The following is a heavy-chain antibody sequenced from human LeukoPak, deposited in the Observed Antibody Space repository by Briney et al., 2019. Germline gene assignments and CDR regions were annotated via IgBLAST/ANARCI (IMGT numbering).Heavy chain of an antibody. CDR2: IYYSGST. CDR1: GASISTYY. J-gene: IGHJ4*02. CDR3: ARVWDY. V-gene: IGHV4-59*08. D-gene: IGHD3-16*01. Sequence: SETLSLTCAVSGASISTYYWSWFRQPPGKGPEWIGYIYYSGSTNYNPSLENRVTMSVDTSKKQFFLKLSSVTAADTAVYYCARVWDYWGQGTLVTVSS.